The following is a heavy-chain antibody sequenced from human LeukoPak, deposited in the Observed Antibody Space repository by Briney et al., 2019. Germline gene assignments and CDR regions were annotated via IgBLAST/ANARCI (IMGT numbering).Heavy chain of an antibody. CDR3: ARDFWSAAAGYMTYYYYYGMDV. CDR2: ISYDGSNK. Sequence: GGSLRLSCAASGFTFSSYAMHWVRQAPGKGLEWVAVISYDGSNKYYADSVKGRFTISRDNSKNTLYLQMNSLRAEDTAVYYCARDFWSAAAGYMTYYYYYGMDVWGQGTTVTVS. D-gene: IGHD6-13*01. V-gene: IGHV3-30-3*01. J-gene: IGHJ6*02. CDR1: GFTFSSYA.